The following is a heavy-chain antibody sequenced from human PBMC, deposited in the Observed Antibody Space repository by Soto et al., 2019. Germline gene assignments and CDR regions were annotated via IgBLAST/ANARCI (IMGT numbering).Heavy chain of an antibody. V-gene: IGHV1-2*04. CDR2: IKPDTGAI. Sequence: QVRQVQSGAEVKKHGASVKVSCKASGYTFTGYYMQWVRQAPGQGLQWMGWIKPDTGAINYAQEFKGWLTMTRDTSINTAYMELSRLRVDDTAIYYCARSYSTSWYICFDPWGKGTLVTVSS. J-gene: IGHJ5*02. D-gene: IGHD6-13*01. CDR3: ARSYSTSWYICFDP. CDR1: GYTFTGYY.